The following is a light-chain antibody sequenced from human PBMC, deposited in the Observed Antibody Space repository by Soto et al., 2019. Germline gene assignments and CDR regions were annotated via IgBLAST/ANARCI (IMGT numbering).Light chain of an antibody. CDR2: AAS. Sequence: DIQMTQSPSSLSASVGDRVTITCRASQSVSNYLNWYQQKPGKAPKLLMYAASTLQSGVPSRFSGSGSGTDFTLTISSLQPEDFATYYCQQSYSTPLTFGGGSKVEIK. CDR3: QQSYSTPLT. J-gene: IGKJ4*01. V-gene: IGKV1-39*01. CDR1: QSVSNY.